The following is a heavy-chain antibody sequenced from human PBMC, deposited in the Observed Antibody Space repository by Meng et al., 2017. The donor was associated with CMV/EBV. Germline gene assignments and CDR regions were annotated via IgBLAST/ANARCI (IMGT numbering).Heavy chain of an antibody. Sequence: ASVKVSCKASGYTFTGYYMHWVRQAPGQGLEWMGWINPNSGGTNYAQKFQDRVTMTRDTSISTAYMELSRLRSDDTAVYYCARDGVVFGVVTLFDYWGQGTLVTVSS. D-gene: IGHD3-3*01. J-gene: IGHJ4*02. V-gene: IGHV1-2*02. CDR2: INPNSGGT. CDR3: ARDGVVFGVVTLFDY. CDR1: GYTFTGYY.